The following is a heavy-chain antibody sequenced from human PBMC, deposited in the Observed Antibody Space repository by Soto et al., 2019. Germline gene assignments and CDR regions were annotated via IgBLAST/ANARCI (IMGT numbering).Heavy chain of an antibody. J-gene: IGHJ5*02. CDR1: GGSVGGSGYY. CDR3: ASRIAGAPFDP. Sequence: SETLSLTCTVSGGSVGGSGYYWGWIRQPPGKGLEWIGSIYYSGSTYYNPSLKSRVTISVDTSKNQFSLKLNSVTAADTAMYYCASRIAGAPFDPWGQGTLVTVSS. D-gene: IGHD1-26*01. V-gene: IGHV4-39*01. CDR2: IYYSGST.